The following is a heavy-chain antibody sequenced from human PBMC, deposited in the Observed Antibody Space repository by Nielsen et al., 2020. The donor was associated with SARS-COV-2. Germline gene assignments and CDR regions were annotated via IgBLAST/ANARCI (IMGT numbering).Heavy chain of an antibody. CDR3: ARGGKLRFLEWSDYYYYGMDV. CDR2: IYYSGST. V-gene: IGHV4-39*01. J-gene: IGHJ6*02. Sequence: WIRQPPGKGLEWIGSIYYSGSTYYNPSLKSRVTISVDTSKNQFSLKLSSVTAADTAVYYCARGGKLRFLEWSDYYYYGMDVWGQGTTVTVSS. D-gene: IGHD3-3*01.